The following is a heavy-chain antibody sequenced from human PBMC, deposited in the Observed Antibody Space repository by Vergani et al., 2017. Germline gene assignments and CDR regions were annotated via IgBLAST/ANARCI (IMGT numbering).Heavy chain of an antibody. CDR1: GFTFSSYS. CDR3: ARDEGYSGYGKVVDY. CDR2: ISSSSSYI. Sequence: EVQLVESGGGVVQPGGSLRLSCAASGFTFSSYSMNWVRQAPGKGLEWVSSISSSSSYIYYADSVKGRFTISRDNAKNSLYLQMNSLRAEDTAVYYCARDEGYSGYGKVVDYWGQGTLVTVSS. V-gene: IGHV3-21*01. J-gene: IGHJ4*02. D-gene: IGHD5-12*01.